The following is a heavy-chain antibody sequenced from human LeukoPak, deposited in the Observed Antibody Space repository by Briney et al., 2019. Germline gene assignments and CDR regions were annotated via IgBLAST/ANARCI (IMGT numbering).Heavy chain of an antibody. D-gene: IGHD6-13*01. Sequence: GGSLRLSCAASGFTFSDHYMIWLRQAPGKGLEAVSYISHNGETKYYANSVKGRLSISRDNAKSSLYLQMNSLRVEDTAVYYCARDRHGYFDYWGQGTLVTVSS. CDR2: ISHNGETK. CDR3: ARDRHGYFDY. CDR1: GFTFSDHY. J-gene: IGHJ4*02. V-gene: IGHV3-11*01.